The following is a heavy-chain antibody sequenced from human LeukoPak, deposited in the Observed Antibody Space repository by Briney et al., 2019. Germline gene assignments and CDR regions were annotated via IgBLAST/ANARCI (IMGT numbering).Heavy chain of an antibody. CDR1: GYTFTSYD. Sequence: ASVKVSCKASGYTFTSYDINWVRQATGQGLEWMGWMNPNSGNTGYAQKFQGRVTMTRNTSISTAYMELSSLRSEDKAVYYCARQFRREYGSGGSVFPWGQGTLVTVSS. D-gene: IGHD6-19*01. V-gene: IGHV1-8*01. CDR2: MNPNSGNT. CDR3: ARQFRREYGSGGSVFP. J-gene: IGHJ5*02.